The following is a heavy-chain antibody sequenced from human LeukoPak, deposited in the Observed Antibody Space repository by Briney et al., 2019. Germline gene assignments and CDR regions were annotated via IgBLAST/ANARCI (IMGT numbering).Heavy chain of an antibody. CDR1: GGSISSGGYY. CDR2: IYYSGST. Sequence: PSETLSLTCTVSGGSISSGGYYWSWIRQHPGKGLEWIGYIYYSGSTYYNPSLKSRVTISVDTSKNQFSLKLSSVTAADTAVYYCARSVSGYFTVNDYWGQGTLVTVSS. D-gene: IGHD3-3*01. V-gene: IGHV4-31*03. J-gene: IGHJ4*02. CDR3: ARSVSGYFTVNDY.